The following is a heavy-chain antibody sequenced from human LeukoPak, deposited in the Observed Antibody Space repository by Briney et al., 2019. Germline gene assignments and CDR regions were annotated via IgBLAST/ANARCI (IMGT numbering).Heavy chain of an antibody. CDR2: ISSDGGNI. CDR3: ATPAAGPGAEYSLY. J-gene: IGHJ1*01. CDR1: GFSFSDYF. Sequence: GGSLRLSCVTSGFSFSDYFMNWIRQAPGKGLEWLSFISSDGGNIYYTDSVKGRFTTSRDNAKNSLDLQMNSLKVEDTAVYYCATPAAGPGAEYSLYWGQGTLVIVSS. V-gene: IGHV3-11*04. D-gene: IGHD6-13*01.